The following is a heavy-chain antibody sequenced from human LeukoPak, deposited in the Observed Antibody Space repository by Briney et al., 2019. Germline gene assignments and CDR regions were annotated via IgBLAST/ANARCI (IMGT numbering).Heavy chain of an antibody. CDR2: VSPPGGGT. Sequence: PGGSLRLSCAASGFTFSNHGMNWVRQAPGKGLEWLSGVSPPGGGTYYADSVKGRFTISRDDSKNTLSLQMNSLRAEDTAVYYCARDGPIIPFDPWGQGTLVTVSS. J-gene: IGHJ5*02. V-gene: IGHV3-23*01. D-gene: IGHD2-2*02. CDR3: ARDGPIIPFDP. CDR1: GFTFSNHG.